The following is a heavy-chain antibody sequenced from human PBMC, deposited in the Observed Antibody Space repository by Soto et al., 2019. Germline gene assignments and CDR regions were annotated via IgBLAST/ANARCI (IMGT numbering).Heavy chain of an antibody. Sequence: EVQVVESGVGLVQPGGSLRLSCAASGFTFSSNSMNWVRQAPGKGLEWISYISSSSSTIYADSVKGRFTISRDNAKNSLYLQMNSLRDEDTAVYYCARVIWSGHLTSDLWGQGTLVTVSS. CDR1: GFTFSSNS. J-gene: IGHJ5*02. D-gene: IGHD3-3*01. V-gene: IGHV3-48*02. CDR2: ISSSSSTI. CDR3: ARVIWSGHLTSDL.